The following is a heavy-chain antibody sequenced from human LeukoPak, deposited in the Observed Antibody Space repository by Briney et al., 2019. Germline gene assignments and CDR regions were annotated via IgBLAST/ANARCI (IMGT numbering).Heavy chain of an antibody. CDR1: GDSISSYY. V-gene: IGHV4-59*13. CDR3: ARDGGYYGGAFDV. J-gene: IGHJ3*01. D-gene: IGHD1-26*01. CDR2: IFYSGNRVSS. Sequence: SETLSLTCTVSGDSISSYYGNWIRRPPGKGLEWIGYIFYSGNRVSSYYCHSLKRRVTLSLETYKNRFPLKLNSVTAADTAVYYCARDGGYYGGAFDVWGQGTMVTVSS.